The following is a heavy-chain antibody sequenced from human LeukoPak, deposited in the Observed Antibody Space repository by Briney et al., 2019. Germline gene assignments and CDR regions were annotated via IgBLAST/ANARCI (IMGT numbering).Heavy chain of an antibody. Sequence: GGSLRLSCAASGFIVSRNYMSWVSQAPGKWLEWVSVIYIGGSTYYADSVKGRFTISRDNSKNTLYLQINSLRAEDTAVYYCASGQHNFDYWGQGTLVTVSS. CDR2: IYIGGST. V-gene: IGHV3-66*01. D-gene: IGHD6-13*01. J-gene: IGHJ4*02. CDR3: ASGQHNFDY. CDR1: GFIVSRNY.